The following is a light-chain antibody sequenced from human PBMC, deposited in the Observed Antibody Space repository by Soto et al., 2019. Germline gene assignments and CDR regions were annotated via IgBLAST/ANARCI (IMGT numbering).Light chain of an antibody. CDR2: GNS. CDR3: QSYDSSHVV. Sequence: QPVLTQPPSVSGAPGQRVTISCTGSRSNIGAGYDVHWYQQLPGTAPKLFIYGNSNRPSGVPDRFSGSKSGTSASLAIAGLQAEDEADYYCQSYDSSHVVFGGGTKLTVL. CDR1: RSNIGAGYD. J-gene: IGLJ2*01. V-gene: IGLV1-40*01.